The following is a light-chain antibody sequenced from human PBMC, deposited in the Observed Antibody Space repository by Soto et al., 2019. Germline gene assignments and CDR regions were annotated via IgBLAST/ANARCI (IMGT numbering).Light chain of an antibody. V-gene: IGKV3-15*01. CDR1: QSIDTN. J-gene: IGKJ1*01. Sequence: IVMTQSPATLSVSPGERATLSCRASQSIDTNLAWYQQKPGQAPRLLIYGASTRATGIPARFSGSGSGTEFTRTISSLQSEDFAIFYCQQYIQWPEFGQGTKV. CDR3: QQYIQWPE. CDR2: GAS.